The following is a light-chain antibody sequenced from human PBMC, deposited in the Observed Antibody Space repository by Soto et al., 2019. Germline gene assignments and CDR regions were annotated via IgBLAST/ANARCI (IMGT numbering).Light chain of an antibody. Sequence: QSALTQPASVSGSPGQSITISCTGTSSDVGSYNLVSWYQHHPGKAPKLMIYKGSERPLGVSNRFSGSKSGNTASLTISGLQSEDEGDYYCCSYVGSTTWVFGGGTQLTVL. CDR2: KGS. CDR1: SSDVGSYNL. CDR3: CSYVGSTTWV. J-gene: IGLJ3*02. V-gene: IGLV2-23*01.